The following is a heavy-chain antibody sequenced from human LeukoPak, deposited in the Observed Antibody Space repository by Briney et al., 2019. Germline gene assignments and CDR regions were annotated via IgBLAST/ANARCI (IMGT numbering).Heavy chain of an antibody. CDR3: ARVAFHAFDI. J-gene: IGHJ3*02. CDR2: TYYSSKLYN. CDR1: GDCVSSNGAA. Sequence: SQTLSLTCAISGDCVSSNGAAWNWIRQSPSRGLEWLGRTYYSSKLYNDYAVSVKSRITINPDTSKNQFSLQLNSVTPEDTAVYYCARVAFHAFDIWGQGTMVTVSS. V-gene: IGHV6-1*01.